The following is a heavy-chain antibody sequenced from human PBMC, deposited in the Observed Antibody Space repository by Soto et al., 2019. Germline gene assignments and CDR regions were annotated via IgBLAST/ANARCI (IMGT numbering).Heavy chain of an antibody. CDR3: GKTLGDTWNEYYFDH. D-gene: IGHD1-20*01. CDR2: ISGTGGST. J-gene: IGHJ4*02. CDR1: GFAFSTFS. Sequence: EVQVLESGGDLVQPGGSLRLSCAASGFAFSTFSMSWVRQAPGKGLEWVSGISGTGGSTYYADSVKGRFTISRDNWKKTRNLQRNGLRAENTAVNYGGKTLGDTWNEYYFDHGAQETLFTASP. V-gene: IGHV3-23*01.